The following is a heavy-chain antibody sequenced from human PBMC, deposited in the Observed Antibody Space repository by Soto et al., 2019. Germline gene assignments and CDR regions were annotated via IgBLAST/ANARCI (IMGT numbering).Heavy chain of an antibody. D-gene: IGHD3-9*01. CDR3: ARQILPGYNGFDP. Sequence: GGALRLSGAASGFTFSRYEMKWVHQAPGKRLEWYSYSSSSGRTIYYADSGKVRFTISRDNAKNSLYLQMSILRAEDTAVYYRARQILPGYNGFDPWGQGTLVPVSS. CDR2: SSSSGRTI. J-gene: IGHJ5*02. CDR1: GFTFSRYE. V-gene: IGHV3-48*03.